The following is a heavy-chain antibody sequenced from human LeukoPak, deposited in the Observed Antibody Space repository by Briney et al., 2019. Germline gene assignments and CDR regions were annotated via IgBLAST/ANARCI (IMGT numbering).Heavy chain of an antibody. CDR3: AKLVVVAATDY. J-gene: IGHJ4*02. Sequence: GGSLRLSCAASGFTFSSYAMHWVRQAPGKGLEWVAVISYDGSNKYYADSVKGRFTISRDNSKNTLYLQMNSLRAEDTAVYYCAKLVVVAATDYWGQGTLVTVSS. D-gene: IGHD2-15*01. CDR1: GFTFSSYA. CDR2: ISYDGSNK. V-gene: IGHV3-30-3*01.